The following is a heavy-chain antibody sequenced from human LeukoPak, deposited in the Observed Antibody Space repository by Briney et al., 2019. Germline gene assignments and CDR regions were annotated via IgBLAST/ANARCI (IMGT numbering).Heavy chain of an antibody. V-gene: IGHV3-23*01. D-gene: IGHD3-22*01. CDR2: ISGSGGDT. Sequence: AISGSGGDTWYADSVRGRFTISRDNSKNTLYMQVNSLRAEDTAVYYCAKDYYDISGSRYDFWGQGTLVTVSS. J-gene: IGHJ4*02. CDR3: AKDYYDISGSRYDF.